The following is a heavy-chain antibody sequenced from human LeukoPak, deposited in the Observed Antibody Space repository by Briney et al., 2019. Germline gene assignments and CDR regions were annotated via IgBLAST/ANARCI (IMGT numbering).Heavy chain of an antibody. CDR2: ISSSSSYT. CDR1: GFTFSDYY. V-gene: IGHV3-11*06. Sequence: GGSLRLSCAASGFTFSDYYVSWIRQAPGKGLEWVSYISSSSSYTNYADSVKGRFTISRDNAKNSLYLQMNGLRAEDTAVYYCARGEDTAMVVFGGYGMDVWGKGTTVTVSS. J-gene: IGHJ6*04. CDR3: ARGEDTAMVVFGGYGMDV. D-gene: IGHD5-18*01.